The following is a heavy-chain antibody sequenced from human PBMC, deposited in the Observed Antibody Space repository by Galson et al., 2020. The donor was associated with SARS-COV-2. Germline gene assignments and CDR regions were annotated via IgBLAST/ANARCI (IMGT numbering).Heavy chain of an antibody. CDR2: IDPSDSYT. Sequence: KIGESLKISCKGSGYSFTSYWISWMRQMPGKGLEWLGRIDPSDSYTNYSPSFRGRVTMSADKSSNTVYLQWSSLKASDSATYYCARQGDYCLNDVCYRRFDYWGQGTLVSVSS. CDR1: GYSFTSYW. J-gene: IGHJ4*02. V-gene: IGHV5-10-1*01. D-gene: IGHD2-8*01. CDR3: ARQGDYCLNDVCYRRFDY.